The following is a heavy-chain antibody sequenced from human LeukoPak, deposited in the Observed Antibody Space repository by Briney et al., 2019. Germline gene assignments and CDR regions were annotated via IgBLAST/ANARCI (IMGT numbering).Heavy chain of an antibody. CDR1: GYTFSGYW. D-gene: IGHD6-19*01. CDR3: TRAGYSSGFDS. J-gene: IGHJ5*01. CDR2: INSDGYSI. Sequence: GGSLRLSCAASGYTFSGYWLHWVLPAPGKGLVWVSRINSDGYSITYADSVKGRFTISRDNAKNTLYLQMNSLIAEDTAVYFCTRAGYSSGFDSWGQGTLVTVSS. V-gene: IGHV3-74*03.